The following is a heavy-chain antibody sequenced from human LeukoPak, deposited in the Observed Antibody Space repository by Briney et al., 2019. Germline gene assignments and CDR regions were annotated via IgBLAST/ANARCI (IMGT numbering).Heavy chain of an antibody. CDR1: GGSISSYY. J-gene: IGHJ5*02. D-gene: IGHD1-1*01. V-gene: IGHV4-4*07. CDR3: AREGTSGTHLNWFDP. Sequence: SETLSLTCAVSGGSISSYYWSWIRQPAGKGLEWIGHIYGSGSTNYNPSLKSRVTLSVDTSKNQFSLKLSSVTAADTAVYYCAREGTSGTHLNWFDPWGQGTLVTVSS. CDR2: IYGSGST.